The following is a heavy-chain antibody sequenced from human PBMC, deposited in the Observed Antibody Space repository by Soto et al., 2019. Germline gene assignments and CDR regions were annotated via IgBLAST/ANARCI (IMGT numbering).Heavy chain of an antibody. J-gene: IGHJ5*02. CDR3: ARYCRDSSGYWWFDP. D-gene: IGHD3-22*01. Sequence: QVQLQESGPGLVKPSQTLSLTCTVSGGSISNGGYYWSWIRQHPGKGLEWIGYIYYSGSTYYNPSLKSRVTISVDTSKNQFSLKLSSVTAADTAVYYCARYCRDSSGYWWFDPWGQGTLVTVSS. CDR1: GGSISNGGYY. V-gene: IGHV4-31*03. CDR2: IYYSGST.